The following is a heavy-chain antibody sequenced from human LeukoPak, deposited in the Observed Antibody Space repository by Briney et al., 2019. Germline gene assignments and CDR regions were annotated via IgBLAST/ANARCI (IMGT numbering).Heavy chain of an antibody. Sequence: GGSLRISCAASGFIFSTYAMSWVREAPGKGLQYVSAISGSGGSTYYADSVKGRFTISRDNSKNTLYLQMNSLRAEDTAAYYCAKVLSEYQLLSGKYYYYGMDVWGQGTTVTVSS. CDR2: ISGSGGST. V-gene: IGHV3-23*01. CDR3: AKVLSEYQLLSGKYYYYGMDV. J-gene: IGHJ6*02. CDR1: GFIFSTYA. D-gene: IGHD2-2*01.